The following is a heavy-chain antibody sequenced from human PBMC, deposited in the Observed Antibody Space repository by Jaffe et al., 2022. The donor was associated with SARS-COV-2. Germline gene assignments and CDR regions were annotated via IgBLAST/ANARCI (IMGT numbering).Heavy chain of an antibody. CDR1: GGSISGYY. CDR2: IYYSGST. V-gene: IGHV4-59*01. CDR3: ARSDYCSGISCYYYY. D-gene: IGHD2-15*01. Sequence: QVQLQESGPGLVKPSETLSLTCTVSGGSISGYYWTWIRQPPGKGLEWIGNIYYSGSTNYNPSLKSRVTISVDTSKNQFSLKLTSVTAADTAVYHCARSDYCSGISCYYYYWGQGTLVTVSS. J-gene: IGHJ4*02.